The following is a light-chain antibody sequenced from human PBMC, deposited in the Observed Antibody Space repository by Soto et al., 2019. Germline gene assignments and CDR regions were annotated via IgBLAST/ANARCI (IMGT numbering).Light chain of an antibody. J-gene: IGLJ2*01. CDR2: EVS. Sequence: QSALTQPPSASGSPGQSVTISCTGTSSDVGGYNYVSWYQQHPGKAPKLLIYEVSKRPSGVPDRFSGSKSGNTASLTVSGLQAADEADYYCSSYATNNKVVFGGGTKVTVL. CDR3: SSYATNNKVV. V-gene: IGLV2-8*01. CDR1: SSDVGGYNY.